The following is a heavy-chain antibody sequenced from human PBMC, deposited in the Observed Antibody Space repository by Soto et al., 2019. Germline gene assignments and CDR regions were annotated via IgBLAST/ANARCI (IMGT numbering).Heavy chain of an antibody. D-gene: IGHD3-16*02. CDR2: IYSGGTT. V-gene: IGHV3-53*05. J-gene: IGHJ5*02. CDR3: ARILSGIDP. Sequence: GGSLRLSCAASGLTVTSNHMSWVRQAPGKGLEYVSLIYSGGTTYYGDSVKGRFTISRDNSRNTLYLQMNSLKTEDTAVYYCARILSGIDPWGQGTLVTVSS. CDR1: GLTVTSNH.